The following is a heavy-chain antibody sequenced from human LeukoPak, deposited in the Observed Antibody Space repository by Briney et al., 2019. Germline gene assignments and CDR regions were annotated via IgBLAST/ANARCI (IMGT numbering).Heavy chain of an antibody. V-gene: IGHV4-38-2*01. J-gene: IGHJ4*02. CDR1: GYSFTSGHY. Sequence: SETLSLTCSVSGYSFTSGHYWGWIRQPPGKGLEWIGSISYSGTTSYSPSLESRVTISADTSRNQFSLKLSSVTATDTAVYYCARIGVRSVIIFGVFDYWGQGIRVTVSS. CDR3: ARIGVRSVIIFGVFDY. CDR2: ISYSGTT. D-gene: IGHD3-10*01.